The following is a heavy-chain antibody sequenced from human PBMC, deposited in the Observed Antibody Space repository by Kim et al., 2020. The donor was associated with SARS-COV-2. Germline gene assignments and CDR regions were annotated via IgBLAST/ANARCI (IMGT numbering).Heavy chain of an antibody. Sequence: GGSLRLSCAASGFTFSSYAMSWVRQAPGKGLEWVSAISGSGGSTYYADSVKGRFTISRDNSKNTLYLQMNSLRAEDTAVYYCAKAGLRYFDGMRLFDYWGQGTLVTVSS. V-gene: IGHV3-23*01. CDR2: ISGSGGST. CDR3: AKAGLRYFDGMRLFDY. J-gene: IGHJ4*02. D-gene: IGHD3-9*01. CDR1: GFTFSSYA.